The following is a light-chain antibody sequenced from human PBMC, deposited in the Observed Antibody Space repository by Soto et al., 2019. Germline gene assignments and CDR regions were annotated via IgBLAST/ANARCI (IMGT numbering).Light chain of an antibody. Sequence: QSALTQPASVSGSPGQSITISCTGTSSDIGGYNYVSWYQQYPGKAPKLMIYDVSNRPSGVSNRFSGSKSGNTASLTISGLQAEDEADYYCSSCTSSSTVVFGGGTQLTVL. CDR1: SSDIGGYNY. CDR2: DVS. J-gene: IGLJ2*01. CDR3: SSCTSSSTVV. V-gene: IGLV2-14*01.